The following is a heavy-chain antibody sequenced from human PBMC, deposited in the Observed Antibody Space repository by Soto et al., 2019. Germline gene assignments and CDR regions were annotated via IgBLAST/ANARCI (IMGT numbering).Heavy chain of an antibody. Sequence: SETLSLTCTVSGGSISSSSYYWGWIRQPPGKGLEWIGSIYYSGSTYYNPSLKSRVTISVDTSKNQFSLKLSSVTAADTAVYYCAGLGNYDILTEQFDYWGQGTLVTVSS. D-gene: IGHD3-9*01. J-gene: IGHJ4*02. CDR2: IYYSGST. V-gene: IGHV4-39*01. CDR1: GGSISSSSYY. CDR3: AGLGNYDILTEQFDY.